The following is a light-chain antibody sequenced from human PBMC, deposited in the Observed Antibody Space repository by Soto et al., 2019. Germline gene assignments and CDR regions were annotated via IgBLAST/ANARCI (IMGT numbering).Light chain of an antibody. Sequence: EIVMTQSPATLSVSPGERATFFCRASRSLNMRLAWYQQKPGQAPRLLIYDASTRATGIPARFSGSGSGTEYTLTISSLQPEDFDVYYCQQSNNWPLGAFGQGIKVEVK. V-gene: IGKV3-15*01. J-gene: IGKJ1*01. CDR1: RSLNMR. CDR2: DAS. CDR3: QQSNNWPLGA.